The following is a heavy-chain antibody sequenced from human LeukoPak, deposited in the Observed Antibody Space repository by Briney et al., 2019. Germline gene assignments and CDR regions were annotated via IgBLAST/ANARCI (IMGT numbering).Heavy chain of an antibody. V-gene: IGHV6-1*01. Sequence: SQTLSLTCAISGDSVSSNSAAWHWIRQSPSEGLEWLGRTYYRSTWYNDYAVSVESRITINPDTSKNQFPLQLNSVTPEDTAVYYCAREYSYGQIDYWGQGTLVSVSS. CDR1: GDSVSSNSAA. CDR2: TYYRSTWYN. D-gene: IGHD5-18*01. J-gene: IGHJ4*02. CDR3: AREYSYGQIDY.